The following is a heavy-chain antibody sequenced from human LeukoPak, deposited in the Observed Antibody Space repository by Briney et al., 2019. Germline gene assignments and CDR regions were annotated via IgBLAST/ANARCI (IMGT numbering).Heavy chain of an antibody. V-gene: IGHV3-21*01. CDR3: AGINDYGDPTGAFDI. CDR2: ISSSSSYI. CDR1: GFTFSTYS. D-gene: IGHD4-17*01. J-gene: IGHJ3*02. Sequence: GGSLRLSCAASGFTFSTYSMNWVRQAPGKGLEWVSSISSSSSYIHYADSVKGRFTISRDNAKNSLFLQMNSMRAEDTAVYYCAGINDYGDPTGAFDIWGQGTMVTVSS.